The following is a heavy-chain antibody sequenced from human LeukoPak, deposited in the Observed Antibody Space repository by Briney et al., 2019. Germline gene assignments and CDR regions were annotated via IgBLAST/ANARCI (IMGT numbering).Heavy chain of an antibody. Sequence: ASVKVSCKASGYSFTSYHIHWVRQAPGQGLEWMGIINPSAENTGYAQKFHGRVTMTRDMSTSTVYMELSNLRSEDTAVYYCARDAGGVPRGYSGYTRGYSGYDDFWDQGTLVTVSS. CDR3: ARDAGGVPRGYSGYTRGYSGYDDF. J-gene: IGHJ4*02. D-gene: IGHD5-12*01. V-gene: IGHV1-46*01. CDR1: GYSFTSYH. CDR2: INPSAENT.